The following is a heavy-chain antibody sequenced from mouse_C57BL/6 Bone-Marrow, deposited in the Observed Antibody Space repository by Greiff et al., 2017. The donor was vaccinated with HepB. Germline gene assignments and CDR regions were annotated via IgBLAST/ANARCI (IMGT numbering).Heavy chain of an antibody. CDR1: GYTFTSYW. Sequence: VQLQQPGAELVKPGASVKLSCKASGYTFTSYWMHWVKQRPGQGLEWIGMIHPNSGSTNYNEKFKSKATLTVDKSSSTAYMQLSSLTSEDSAVYDCARVGWLLRYFDVWGTGTTVTVSS. V-gene: IGHV1-64*01. CDR2: IHPNSGST. CDR3: ARVGWLLRYFDV. J-gene: IGHJ1*03. D-gene: IGHD2-3*01.